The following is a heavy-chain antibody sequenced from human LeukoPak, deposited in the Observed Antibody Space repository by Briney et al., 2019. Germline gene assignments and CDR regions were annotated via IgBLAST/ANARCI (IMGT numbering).Heavy chain of an antibody. Sequence: GGSLRLSCAASGFTFSTYGMHWVRQSPGKGLEWEAVISYDGSYKEYADSVKGRFTISRDNSKSTLYLQMNSLRAEDTAVYYCAKRSTKRSYYYDSSGYYTTWGQGTLVTVSP. V-gene: IGHV3-30*18. CDR3: AKRSTKRSYYYDSSGYYTT. J-gene: IGHJ5*02. CDR1: GFTFSTYG. D-gene: IGHD3-22*01. CDR2: ISYDGSYK.